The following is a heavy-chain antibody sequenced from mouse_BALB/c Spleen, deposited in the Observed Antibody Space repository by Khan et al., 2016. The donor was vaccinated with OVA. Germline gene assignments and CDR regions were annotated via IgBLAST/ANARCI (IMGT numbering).Heavy chain of an antibody. J-gene: IGHJ3*01. Sequence: VQLQQPGAELVRPGALVKLSCKASGFNIKDYYIHWVKQRPEQGLEWIGGIDPENGNTIYDPKFQGKASITADTSSNTAYLQLSSLTSEDTAVYYCTGDGYSPWFAYWGQGTLVTVSA. D-gene: IGHD2-3*01. CDR3: TGDGYSPWFAY. V-gene: IGHV14-1*02. CDR2: IDPENGNT. CDR1: GFNIKDYY.